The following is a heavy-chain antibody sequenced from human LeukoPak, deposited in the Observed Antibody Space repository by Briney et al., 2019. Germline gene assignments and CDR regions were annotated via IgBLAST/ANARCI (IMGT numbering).Heavy chain of an antibody. Sequence: SETLSLTCTVSGYSISSGYYWGWIRQPPGKGLEWIGEINHSGSTNYNPSLKSRVTISVDTSKNHFSLKLSSVTAADTALYFCARADYSSSWSHYYYYMDVWGTGTTVTVSS. J-gene: IGHJ6*03. CDR3: ARADYSSSWSHYYYYMDV. V-gene: IGHV4-38-2*02. CDR1: GYSISSGYY. CDR2: INHSGST. D-gene: IGHD6-13*01.